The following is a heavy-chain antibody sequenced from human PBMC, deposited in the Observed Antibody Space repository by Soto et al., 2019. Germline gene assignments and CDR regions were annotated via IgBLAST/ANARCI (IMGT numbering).Heavy chain of an antibody. V-gene: IGHV1-18*01. CDR2: ISAFNGYT. Sequence: GASVKVSCKASGYIFNKYGFNWVRQAPGQGLEWMGRISAFNGYTNFAQKFQGRVTLTTDTSTNTDYMELSSLRSDDTAIYYCARGRGVVIPAGTPDAFDVWGQGTMVTVSS. CDR1: GYIFNKYG. J-gene: IGHJ3*01. D-gene: IGHD2-21*01. CDR3: ARGRGVVIPAGTPDAFDV.